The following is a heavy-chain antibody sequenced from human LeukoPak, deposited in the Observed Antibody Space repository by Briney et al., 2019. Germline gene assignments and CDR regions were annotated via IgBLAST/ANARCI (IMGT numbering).Heavy chain of an antibody. V-gene: IGHV4-30-4*01. CDR2: IYYSGST. Sequence: SQTLSFTCTVSGGSISSGDYYWSWIRQPPGKGLEWIGYIYYSGSTYYNPSLKSRVTMSVDTSKNQFSLKLSSVTAADTGVYYCARDRRGTAVAGIDYWGQGTLVTVSS. J-gene: IGHJ4*02. CDR3: ARDRRGTAVAGIDY. D-gene: IGHD6-19*01. CDR1: GGSISSGDYY.